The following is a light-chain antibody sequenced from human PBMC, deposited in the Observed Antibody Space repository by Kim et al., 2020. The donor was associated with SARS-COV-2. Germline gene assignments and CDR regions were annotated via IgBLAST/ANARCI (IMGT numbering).Light chain of an antibody. V-gene: IGLV1-40*01. CDR3: QSYDTSLSGLV. CDR2: GNN. Sequence: QLVLTQPPSVSGAPGQRVTISCTGSSSNIGTPYDVHWYQYIPGTAPKLLIHGNNNRPSGVPDRFSGSKSGTSASLAITGLQSEDEAVYYCQSYDTSLSGLVFGGGTKVTVL. J-gene: IGLJ3*02. CDR1: SSNIGTPYD.